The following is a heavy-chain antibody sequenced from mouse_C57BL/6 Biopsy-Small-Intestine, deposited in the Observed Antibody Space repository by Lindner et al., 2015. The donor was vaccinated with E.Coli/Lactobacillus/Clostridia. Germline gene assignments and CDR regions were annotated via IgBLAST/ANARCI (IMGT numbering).Heavy chain of an antibody. J-gene: IGHJ4*01. Sequence: SVKVSCKASGGIFISYGISWVREAPGQGLEWMGRITPALPKANYARRFQGRVTITADRSTNTVYMELSSLRSEDTAVYYCARDHNLDQGSSSYWGQGTLVTVSS. CDR3: ARDHNLDQGSSSY. CDR2: ITPALPKA. V-gene: IGHV1-79*01. D-gene: IGHD1-1*01. CDR1: GGIFISYG.